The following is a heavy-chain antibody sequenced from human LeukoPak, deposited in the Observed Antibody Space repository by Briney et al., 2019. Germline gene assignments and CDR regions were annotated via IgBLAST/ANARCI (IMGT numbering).Heavy chain of an antibody. CDR3: ARASVVVAQPRHHFDP. J-gene: IGHJ5*02. Sequence: GASVKVCCKASGYTFTSYFVHLLRQAPGQGLEWMGGINPKSGGTNYAQKVQGRVTMTRDTSISTAYMERSRLTSDDTAVYYCARASVVVAQPRHHFDPFGEGTLVSVYS. D-gene: IGHD2-2*01. CDR1: GYTFTSYF. CDR2: INPKSGGT. V-gene: IGHV1-2*02.